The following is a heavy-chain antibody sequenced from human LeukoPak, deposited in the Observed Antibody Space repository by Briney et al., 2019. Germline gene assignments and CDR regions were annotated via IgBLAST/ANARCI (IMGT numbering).Heavy chain of an antibody. Sequence: ASVTVSCKASGYTFTSYGISWVRQAPGQGLEWMGWISAYNGNTNYAQKLQGRVTMTTDTSTSTAYMELRSLRSDDTAVYYCAREAAGYSSTRGAFDIWGQGTMVTVSS. V-gene: IGHV1-18*01. CDR3: AREAAGYSSTRGAFDI. CDR1: GYTFTSYG. CDR2: ISAYNGNT. J-gene: IGHJ3*02. D-gene: IGHD6-13*01.